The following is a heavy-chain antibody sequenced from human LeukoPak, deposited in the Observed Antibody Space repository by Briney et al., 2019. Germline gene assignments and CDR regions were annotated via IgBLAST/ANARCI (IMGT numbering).Heavy chain of an antibody. CDR3: VTGDPIWFDP. V-gene: IGHV3-23*01. Sequence: GGSLRLSCAASGFSFSNYAMSWVRQAPGKGLEWVSGVTSGGGHIYYADFVKGRFTISRDDSKNTLFLQMDSLRVEDTAVYYCVTGDPIWFDPWGQGTLVTVSS. CDR2: VTSGGGHI. J-gene: IGHJ5*02. D-gene: IGHD3-10*01. CDR1: GFSFSNYA.